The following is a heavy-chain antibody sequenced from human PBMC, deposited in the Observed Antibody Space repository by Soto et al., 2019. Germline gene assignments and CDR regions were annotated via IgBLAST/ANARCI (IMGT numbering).Heavy chain of an antibody. V-gene: IGHV1-18*01. Sequence: QVQLVQSGAEVKKPGASVKVSCKASGYTFTSYAISWVRQAPGQGLEWMGWISAYNGNTNYAQKLQGRVTMTTDTATSTANMELRSRRSDDTAEYYGARDRPPVDYWGQGTLVTVSS. CDR2: ISAYNGNT. CDR3: ARDRPPVDY. CDR1: GYTFTSYA. J-gene: IGHJ4*02.